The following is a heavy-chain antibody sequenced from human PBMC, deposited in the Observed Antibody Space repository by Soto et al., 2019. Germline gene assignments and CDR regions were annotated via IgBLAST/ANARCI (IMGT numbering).Heavy chain of an antibody. Sequence: QVQLVESGGGVAQPGRSLRLSCAVSGFTFSSYGMHWVRQTPGKGLEWVAFISYDGSNKYYADSVKGRFTISRDNSKNTLYLHMNSLRAEDTAVYYCAKSPVLVRFGELSGEYFDYWGQGTLVTVSS. V-gene: IGHV3-30*18. D-gene: IGHD3-10*01. J-gene: IGHJ4*02. CDR3: AKSPVLVRFGELSGEYFDY. CDR1: GFTFSSYG. CDR2: ISYDGSNK.